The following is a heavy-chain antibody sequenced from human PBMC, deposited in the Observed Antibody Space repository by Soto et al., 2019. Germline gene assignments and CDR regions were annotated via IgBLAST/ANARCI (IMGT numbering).Heavy chain of an antibody. CDR3: ARREYSSSSWFDP. J-gene: IGHJ5*02. CDR1: GGSISSSSYY. CDR2: IYYSGST. Sequence: SETLSLTCTVSGGSISSSSYYWGWIRQPPGKGLEWIGSIYYSGSTYYNPSLKSRVTISVDTSKNQFSLKLSSVTAADTAVYYCARREYSSSSWFDPWGQGTLVTVSS. D-gene: IGHD6-6*01. V-gene: IGHV4-39*01.